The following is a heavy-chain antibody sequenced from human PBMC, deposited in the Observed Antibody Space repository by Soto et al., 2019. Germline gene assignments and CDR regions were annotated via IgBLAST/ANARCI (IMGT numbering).Heavy chain of an antibody. D-gene: IGHD6-19*01. CDR1: GFTFSSYS. J-gene: IGHJ5*02. V-gene: IGHV3-48*02. CDR3: ARDLLRGARIAVATYVFDP. Sequence: GGSLRLSCAASGFTFSSYSMNWVRQAPGKGLEWVSYISSSSSTIYYADSVKGRFTISRDNAKNSLYLQMNSLRDEDTAVYYCARDLLRGARIAVATYVFDPWGQGTLVTVSS. CDR2: ISSSSSTI.